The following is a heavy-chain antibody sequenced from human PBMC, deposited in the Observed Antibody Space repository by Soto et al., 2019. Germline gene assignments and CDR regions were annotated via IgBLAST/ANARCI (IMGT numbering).Heavy chain of an antibody. J-gene: IGHJ3*02. CDR3: ARILGSGSYHPADAFDI. CDR2: IIPIFGTA. CDR1: VGTFSSYA. V-gene: IGHV1-69*13. Sequence: SVKVSCKASVGTFSSYAISWVRQAPGQGLEWMGGIIPIFGTANYAQKFQGRGTITADESTSTAYMELSSLRSEDTAVYYCARILGSGSYHPADAFDIWGQGTMVTVSS. D-gene: IGHD3-10*01.